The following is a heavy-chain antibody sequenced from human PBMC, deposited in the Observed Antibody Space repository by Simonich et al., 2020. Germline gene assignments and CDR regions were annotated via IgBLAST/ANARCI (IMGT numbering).Heavy chain of an antibody. J-gene: IGHJ6*03. CDR1: GYTFTGYY. CDR3: ARDRAARYYYYYYMDV. CDR2: INPNRGGT. V-gene: IGHV1-2*02. Sequence: QVQLVQSGAEVKKPGASVKVSCKASGYTFTGYYMHWVRQAPGQGLEWMGGINPNRGGTNYAQKFQGGVTRTRDTSISTAYMEMSRLRSEDTAVYYCARDRAARYYYYYYMDVWGKGTTVTVSS. D-gene: IGHD6-6*01.